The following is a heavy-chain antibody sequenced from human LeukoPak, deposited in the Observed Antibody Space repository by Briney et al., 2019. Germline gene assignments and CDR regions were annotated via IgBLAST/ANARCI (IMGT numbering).Heavy chain of an antibody. CDR1: EFTVSGNY. D-gene: IGHD3-10*02. CDR3: ARGGLWSAFDY. CDR2: IYSGGST. V-gene: IGHV3-66*01. J-gene: IGHJ4*02. Sequence: GGSLRLSCAASEFTVSGNYMSWVRQAPGKGLEWVSVIYSGGSTYYADSVKGRFTISRDNSMNTLHPQMNSLSAEDTAVYYCARGGLWSAFDYWGQGTLVTVSS.